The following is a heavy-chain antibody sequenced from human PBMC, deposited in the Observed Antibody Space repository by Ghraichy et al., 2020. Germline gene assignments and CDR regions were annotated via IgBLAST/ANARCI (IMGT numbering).Heavy chain of an antibody. CDR2: INHIGTT. CDR1: GGSLSGYY. Sequence: SETLSLTCAVYGGSLSGYYWNWIRQSPGKGLEWIGEINHIGTTTYNPSLKSRVTISGDTSKNLLSLKLTSMTAADTAVYFCAGGSRRSQHWGQGTLVTVSS. V-gene: IGHV4-34*01. CDR3: AGGSRRSQH. J-gene: IGHJ1*01. D-gene: IGHD5-24*01.